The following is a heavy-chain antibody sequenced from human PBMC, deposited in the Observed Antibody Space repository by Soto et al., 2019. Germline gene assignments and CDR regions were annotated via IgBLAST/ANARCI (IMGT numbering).Heavy chain of an antibody. D-gene: IGHD2-2*01. CDR2: IYHSGSN. CDR3: ARGVVVVPAAIRWFDP. J-gene: IGHJ5*02. CDR1: RGSISSPNW. Sequence: QVQLQESGPGLVKPSGTLSLTCAVSRGSISSPNWWSWVRQPPGKGLEWIGEIYHSGSNNYNPSLRGRVTISVDKSNNQSSLKLSSVTAADTAGYYCARGVVVVPAAIRWFDPWGQGTLVTVSS. V-gene: IGHV4-4*02.